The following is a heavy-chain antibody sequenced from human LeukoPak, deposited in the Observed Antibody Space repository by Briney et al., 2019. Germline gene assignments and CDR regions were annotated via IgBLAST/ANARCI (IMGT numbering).Heavy chain of an antibody. Sequence: PGGSLRLSCAASGFTFRNYAMHWVRQAPGKGLEWVAVISYDGSNKYYADSVKGRFTISRDNSKNTLYLEMNRLRAEDTAVYYCARGDYYESRGYVAAYWGQGTLVTVSS. CDR3: ARGDYYESRGYVAAY. CDR1: GFTFRNYA. V-gene: IGHV3-30*04. D-gene: IGHD3-22*01. CDR2: ISYDGSNK. J-gene: IGHJ4*02.